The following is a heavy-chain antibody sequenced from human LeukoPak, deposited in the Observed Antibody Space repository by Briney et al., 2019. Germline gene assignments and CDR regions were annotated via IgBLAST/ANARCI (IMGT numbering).Heavy chain of an antibody. CDR1: GDSISSSLYY. J-gene: IGHJ4*02. V-gene: IGHV4-39*01. CDR2: IYYSETT. CDR3: ARQGDSRGYSTLDY. Sequence: SENLSLTCTVSGDSISSSLYYWGWIRQPPGRGLEWIGTIYYSETTYYNPSLKSRVTISVDTSKNQFALKLSSVTAADTAVYYCARQGDSRGYSTLDYWGQGTLVTVSS. D-gene: IGHD3-22*01.